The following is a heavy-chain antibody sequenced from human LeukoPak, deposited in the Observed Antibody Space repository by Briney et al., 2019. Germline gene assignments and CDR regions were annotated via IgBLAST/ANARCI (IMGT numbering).Heavy chain of an antibody. D-gene: IGHD5-18*01. Sequence: PSETLSLTCTVSGGSISSSSYYWGWIRQPPGKRLEWIGSIYYSGSTYYNPSLKSRVTISVDTSKNQFSLKLSSVTAADTAVYYCARNDVDTAFFDYWGQGTLVTVSS. CDR3: ARNDVDTAFFDY. J-gene: IGHJ4*02. CDR2: IYYSGST. V-gene: IGHV4-39*01. CDR1: GGSISSSSYY.